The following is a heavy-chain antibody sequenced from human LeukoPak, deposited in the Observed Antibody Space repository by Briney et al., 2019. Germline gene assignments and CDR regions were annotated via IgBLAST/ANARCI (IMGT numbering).Heavy chain of an antibody. J-gene: IGHJ4*02. CDR3: AVMHRYYDGSGYWVQ. CDR2: TSGSGGST. D-gene: IGHD3-22*01. V-gene: IGHV3-23*01. CDR1: GFTFSSYA. Sequence: PGGSLRLSCAASGFTFSSYAMSWVRQAPGRGLEWVSATSGSGGSTYYAESVKGRFTVSRDNPRNTLYMEMNSLRDEDTAVYYCAVMHRYYDGSGYWVQWGQGTLVTVSS.